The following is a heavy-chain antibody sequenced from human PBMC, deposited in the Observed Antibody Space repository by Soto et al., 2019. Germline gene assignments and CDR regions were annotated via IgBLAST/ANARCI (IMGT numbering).Heavy chain of an antibody. Sequence: EVQLLESGGGLVQPGGSLRLSCAASGFTFSSYAMSWVRQAPGKGLEWVSAISGSGGSTYYADSVKGRFTISRDNSKNTLYLQMNSLRAEDTAVYYCARWVEQWLRGAWVDGMDVWGQGTTVTVSS. D-gene: IGHD6-19*01. J-gene: IGHJ6*02. CDR2: ISGSGGST. CDR1: GFTFSSYA. V-gene: IGHV3-23*01. CDR3: ARWVEQWLRGAWVDGMDV.